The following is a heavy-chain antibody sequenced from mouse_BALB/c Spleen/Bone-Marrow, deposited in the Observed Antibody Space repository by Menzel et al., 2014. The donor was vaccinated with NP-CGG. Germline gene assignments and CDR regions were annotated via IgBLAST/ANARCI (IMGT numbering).Heavy chain of an antibody. CDR3: ARNYGSSYWYFDV. D-gene: IGHD1-1*01. V-gene: IGHV1-14*01. CDR1: GYTFTSYV. J-gene: IGHJ1*01. CDR2: FNPYNDGT. Sequence: VQLQQSGPELVMPGASVKMSCKASGYTFTSYVMHWVKQKPGQGLEWIGYFNPYNDGTKYNEKFKGKATLTSDKSSSTAYMELSSLTSEDSAVYYCARNYGSSYWYFDVWGAGTTVTVSS.